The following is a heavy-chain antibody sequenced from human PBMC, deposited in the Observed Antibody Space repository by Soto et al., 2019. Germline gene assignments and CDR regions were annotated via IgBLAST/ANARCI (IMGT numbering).Heavy chain of an antibody. Sequence: SSETLSLTCTVSGISIRDQYWSWIRQLPGKGLEWIGFIYYSGSTNYNPSLKSRVTISVDTSKSQFSLKLSSVTAADTAVYYCARGGASSKYFDYWGQGTLVTVSS. CDR2: IYYSGST. V-gene: IGHV4-59*11. CDR1: GISIRDQY. J-gene: IGHJ4*02. D-gene: IGHD2-15*01. CDR3: ARGGASSKYFDY.